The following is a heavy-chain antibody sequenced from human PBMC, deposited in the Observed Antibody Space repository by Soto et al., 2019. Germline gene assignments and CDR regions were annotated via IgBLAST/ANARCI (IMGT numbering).Heavy chain of an antibody. CDR3: APQEVGASYVYTFDH. CDR1: GGSISSSSYY. J-gene: IGHJ5*02. V-gene: IGHV4-39*02. CDR2: IYYSGST. D-gene: IGHD1-26*01. Sequence: QLQLQESGPGLVKPSETLSLTCTVSGGSISSSSYYWGWIRQPPGKGLEWIGSIYYSGSTYYNPSLKSRVPILVATAKNRFSLKLTPVTVADTAVYYCAPQEVGASYVYTFDHWGQGTLVTFSS.